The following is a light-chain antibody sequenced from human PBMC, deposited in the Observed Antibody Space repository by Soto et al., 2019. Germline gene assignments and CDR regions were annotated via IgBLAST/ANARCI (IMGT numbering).Light chain of an antibody. CDR1: QSVSSSY. Sequence: EIVLTQSPGTLSLSPGERATLSCRASQSVSSSYLAWYQQKPGQAPRLLIYGASSRATGIPYRFSGSGSGTDFTLTISKLEPEDFAVYYCQQYGSSPTITFGQGTRLEMK. J-gene: IGKJ5*01. CDR2: GAS. V-gene: IGKV3-20*01. CDR3: QQYGSSPTIT.